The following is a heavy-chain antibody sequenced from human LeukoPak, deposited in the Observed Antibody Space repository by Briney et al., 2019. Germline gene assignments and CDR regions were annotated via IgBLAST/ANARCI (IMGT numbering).Heavy chain of an antibody. V-gene: IGHV4-34*01. J-gene: IGHJ6*03. D-gene: IGHD6-6*01. Sequence: PSETLSLTCAVYGGSFSGYYWSWIRQPPGKGLEWIGEINPSASTNYNPSLKSRVTISVDTSKNQFSLKLSSVTAADTAVYYCARRRDSSSLFYYYYYMDVWGKGTTVTVSS. CDR1: GGSFSGYY. CDR2: INPSAST. CDR3: ARRRDSSSLFYYYYYMDV.